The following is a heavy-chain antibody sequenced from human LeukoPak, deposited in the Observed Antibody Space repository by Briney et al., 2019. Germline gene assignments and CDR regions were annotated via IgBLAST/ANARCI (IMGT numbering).Heavy chain of an antibody. D-gene: IGHD1-14*01. Sequence: GGSLRLSCAASGFTFSSYAMSWVRQAPGKGLEWVSSISSSSSYIYYADSVKGRFTISRDNAKNSLYLQMNSLRAEDTAVYYCARDVYRSKDDAFDIWGQGTMVTVSS. CDR2: ISSSSSYI. J-gene: IGHJ3*02. CDR1: GFTFSSYA. V-gene: IGHV3-21*01. CDR3: ARDVYRSKDDAFDI.